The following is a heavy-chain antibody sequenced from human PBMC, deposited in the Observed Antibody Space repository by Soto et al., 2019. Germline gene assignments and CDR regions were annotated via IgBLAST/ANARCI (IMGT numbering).Heavy chain of an antibody. J-gene: IGHJ6*02. CDR3: ASGRDIAMVTEGYGMDV. CDR1: GGTFSSYA. D-gene: IGHD5-18*01. V-gene: IGHV1-69*12. CDR2: IVPIFGTA. Sequence: QVQLVQSGAEVKKPGSSVKVSCKASGGTFSSYAISWVRQAPGQGLEWMGGIVPIFGTANYAQKFQGRVTITADESTSTAYMELSSLRSEHTAVYYCASGRDIAMVTEGYGMDVWGQGTTVTVSS.